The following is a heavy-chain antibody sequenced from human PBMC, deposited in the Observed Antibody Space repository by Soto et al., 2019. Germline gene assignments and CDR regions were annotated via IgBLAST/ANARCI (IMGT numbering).Heavy chain of an antibody. J-gene: IGHJ4*02. CDR2: IIPIFGTA. CDR3: AIAKASVTTPAVYFDY. Sequence: QVQLVQSGAEVKKPGSSVKVSCMASGGTFSSYAISWVRQAPGQGLWLMGGIIPIFGTANYAQKFQGRVTITADEPTSTAYMEVSSLRSEDTAVYYCAIAKASVTTPAVYFDYWGQGTLVTVSS. D-gene: IGHD4-17*01. CDR1: GGTFSSYA. V-gene: IGHV1-69*01.